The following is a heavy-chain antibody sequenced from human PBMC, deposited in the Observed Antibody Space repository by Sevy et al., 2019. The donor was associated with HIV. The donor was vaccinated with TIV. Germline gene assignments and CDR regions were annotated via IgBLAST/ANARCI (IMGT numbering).Heavy chain of an antibody. J-gene: IGHJ4*02. CDR3: ARAWRDGREGYNYYS. CDR1: GFSLTTSGAG. V-gene: IGHV2-5*02. Sequence: SGPTLVKPTQTLTLTCTFFGFSLTTSGAGVGWIRQSPGKALEWLAVIYWDDDKRYSPSLKSRLTITKDTSKNQVVLTMTNMGPVDTATYYCARAWRDGREGYNYYSWGQGTLVTVSS. CDR2: IYWDDDK. D-gene: IGHD5-12*01.